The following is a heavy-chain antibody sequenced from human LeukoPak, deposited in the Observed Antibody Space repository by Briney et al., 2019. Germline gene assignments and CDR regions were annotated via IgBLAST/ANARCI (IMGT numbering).Heavy chain of an antibody. CDR1: DDCISDYY. CDR3: TRGAGWLIDY. D-gene: IGHD3-16*01. V-gene: IGHV4-59*01. CDR2: IHNSGTS. J-gene: IGHJ4*02. Sequence: SETLSLTCTVSDDCISDYYRGWIRQPPGKGLEWIGYIHNSGTSTYNLSLKSRVTISADTSKNQFSLKLNSMTTADTAVYYCTRGAGWLIDYWGQGILVTVSS.